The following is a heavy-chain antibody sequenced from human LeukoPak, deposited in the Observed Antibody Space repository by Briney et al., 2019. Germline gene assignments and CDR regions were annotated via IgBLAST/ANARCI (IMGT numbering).Heavy chain of an antibody. Sequence: GGSLRLSCAASGFTFSNYAMNWLRQAPGGGLEWVSGINPSGGSTYYADSVKGRFTISRDNSKNTLYLQMNSLRAEDTALYFCAKAVSHSYFDFWGQGTLVAVSA. D-gene: IGHD6-19*01. CDR1: GFTFSNYA. CDR2: INPSGGST. J-gene: IGHJ4*02. V-gene: IGHV3-23*01. CDR3: AKAVSHSYFDF.